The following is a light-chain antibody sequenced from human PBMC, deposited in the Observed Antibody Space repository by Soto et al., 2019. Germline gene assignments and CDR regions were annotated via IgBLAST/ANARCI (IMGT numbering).Light chain of an antibody. J-gene: IGLJ2*01. CDR3: SSYAGNSNFHVV. CDR1: SSDVGGYNF. Sequence: QSALTQPPSASGCPGQSVTISCTGTSSDVGGYNFVSWYQQHPGKAPKLMIYEVSKRPSGVPDRFSGSKSGNTASLTVSGLQAEDEADYYCSSYAGNSNFHVVFGGRTKLTVL. V-gene: IGLV2-8*01. CDR2: EVS.